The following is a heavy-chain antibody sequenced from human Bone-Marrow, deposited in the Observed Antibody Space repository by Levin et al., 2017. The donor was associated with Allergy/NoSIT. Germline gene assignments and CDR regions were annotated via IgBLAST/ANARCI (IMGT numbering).Heavy chain of an antibody. V-gene: IGHV3-30*18. CDR1: GFTFSNYG. J-gene: IGHJ4*02. CDR3: AKLLPWLVLTAPFDY. D-gene: IGHD6-19*01. Sequence: PGGSLSLSCAVSGFTFSNYGMHWVRQAPGKGLEWVALISYDGSDKDYADSVKGRFTISRDSSKNTLYLQMNSLRAEDTAVYYCAKLLPWLVLTAPFDYWGQGTLVTVSS. CDR2: ISYDGSDK.